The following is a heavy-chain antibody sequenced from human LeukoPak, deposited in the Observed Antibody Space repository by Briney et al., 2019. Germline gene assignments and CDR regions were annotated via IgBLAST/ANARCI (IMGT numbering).Heavy chain of an antibody. V-gene: IGHV1-3*01. CDR3: ARAPFHYGDYGSFQH. J-gene: IGHJ1*01. CDR2: INAGNGNT. Sequence: GASVKVSCKASGYTFTSYAMHWVRQAPGQRLEWMGWINAGNGNTKYSQKFQGRVAITRDTSASTAYMELSSLRSEDTAVYYCARAPFHYGDYGSFQHWGQGTLVTVSS. CDR1: GYTFTSYA. D-gene: IGHD4-17*01.